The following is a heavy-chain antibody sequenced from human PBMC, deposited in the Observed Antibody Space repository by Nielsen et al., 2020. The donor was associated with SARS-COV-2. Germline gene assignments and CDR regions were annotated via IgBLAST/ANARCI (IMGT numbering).Heavy chain of an antibody. J-gene: IGHJ4*02. Sequence: SETLSLTCAVYGGSFSGYYWSWIRQPPGKGLEWIGEINHSGSTNYNPSLKSRVTISVDTSKNQFSLKLSSVTAADTAVYYCARDYYDMASLPDYWGQGTLVTVSS. V-gene: IGHV4-34*01. CDR2: INHSGST. CDR1: GGSFSGYY. D-gene: IGHD3-22*01. CDR3: ARDYYDMASLPDY.